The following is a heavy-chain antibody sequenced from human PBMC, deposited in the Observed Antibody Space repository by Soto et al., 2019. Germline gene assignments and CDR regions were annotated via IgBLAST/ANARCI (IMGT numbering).Heavy chain of an antibody. CDR3: AKGAVAGTPTSYYYYGMDV. CDR1: GGTFRTYA. V-gene: IGHV1-69*12. CDR2: IIPIFGTV. Sequence: QVQLLQSGAEVKKPGSSVRVSCEASGGTFRTYAISWVRQAPGQGLEWMGEIIPIFGTVNYAQKFQGRVTITADESTTPVYMALRSLRSEDTAVYYWAKGAVAGTPTSYYYYGMDVWGQGTTVTVSS. J-gene: IGHJ6*02. D-gene: IGHD6-19*01.